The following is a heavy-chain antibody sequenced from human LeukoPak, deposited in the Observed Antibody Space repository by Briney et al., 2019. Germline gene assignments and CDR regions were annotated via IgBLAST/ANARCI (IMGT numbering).Heavy chain of an antibody. CDR3: AKDPRHDAYFEY. CDR2: IQFDGSNT. Sequence: GGSLRLSCVVSGFTLSYYGMHWVRQAPGKGLEWVAFIQFDGSNTYYADSVKGRFTISRDNSKNMLFLQMNSLRPEDTAVYYCAKDPRHDAYFEYWGQGTLVTVSS. V-gene: IGHV3-30*02. J-gene: IGHJ4*02. CDR1: GFTLSYYG.